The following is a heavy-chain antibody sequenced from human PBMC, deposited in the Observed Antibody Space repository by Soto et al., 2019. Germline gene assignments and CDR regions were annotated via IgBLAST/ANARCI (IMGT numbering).Heavy chain of an antibody. V-gene: IGHV4-34*01. D-gene: IGHD5-12*01. CDR1: GGSFSGYY. CDR2: INHSGGT. J-gene: IGHJ4*02. Sequence: PSETLSLTCAVCGGSFSGYYWSWIRQPPGKGLEWIGEINHSGGTNYNPSLKSRVTISVDTSKNQLSLKLSSVTAADTAVYYCARTGPFGYGDYWGQGTLVTVSS. CDR3: ARTGPFGYGDY.